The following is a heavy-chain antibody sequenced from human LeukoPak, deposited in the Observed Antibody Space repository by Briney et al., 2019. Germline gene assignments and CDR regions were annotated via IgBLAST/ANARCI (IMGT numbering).Heavy chain of an antibody. D-gene: IGHD3-10*01. CDR1: GGSISSYY. Sequence: KPSETLSLTCAVSGGSISSYYWSWIRQPPGKGLEWIGEINHSGSTNYNPSLKSRVTISVDTSKNQFSLKLSSVTAADTAVYYCARLPLRITMVRGGWYFDYWGQGTLVTVSS. J-gene: IGHJ4*02. CDR2: INHSGST. CDR3: ARLPLRITMVRGGWYFDY. V-gene: IGHV4-34*01.